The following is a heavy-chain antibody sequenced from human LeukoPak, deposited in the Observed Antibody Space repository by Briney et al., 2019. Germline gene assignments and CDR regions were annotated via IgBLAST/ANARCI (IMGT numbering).Heavy chain of an antibody. J-gene: IGHJ4*02. V-gene: IGHV3-21*04. Sequence: GGSLRLSCAASGFTFSSYSMNWVRQAPGKGLEWVSSITSSSSYIYYADSVKGRFTISRDNSKNTLYLQMNSLRAEDTAVYYCAKGANDILTGYSNYFDYWGQGTLVTVSS. D-gene: IGHD3-9*01. CDR3: AKGANDILTGYSNYFDY. CDR1: GFTFSSYS. CDR2: ITSSSSYI.